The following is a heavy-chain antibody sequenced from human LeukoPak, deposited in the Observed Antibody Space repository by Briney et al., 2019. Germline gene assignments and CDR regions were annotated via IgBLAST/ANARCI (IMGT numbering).Heavy chain of an antibody. V-gene: IGHV4-59*11. Sequence: SETLSLTCTVSGGSLSSHYWSWIRQPPGKGLEWIGYIYYSGSTTYNPSLKSRVIISVDTSKNQFSLHLSSVTAADTAVYSCARDKSVYDISTGSFHWFDPWGQGTLVTVSS. CDR1: GGSLSSHY. CDR3: ARDKSVYDISTGSFHWFDP. D-gene: IGHD3-9*01. CDR2: IYYSGST. J-gene: IGHJ5*02.